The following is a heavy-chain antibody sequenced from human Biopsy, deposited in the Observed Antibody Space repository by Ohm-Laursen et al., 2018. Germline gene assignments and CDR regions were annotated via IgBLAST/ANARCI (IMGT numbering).Heavy chain of an antibody. CDR1: GGSFTGHY. CDR2: ISYTGYT. V-gene: IGHV4-59*11. CDR3: ARGSNDFGGLYFHR. J-gene: IGHJ4*02. Sequence: SETLSLTCTVSGGSFTGHYWSWIRQHPGKGLEWIGHISYTGYTSYNASLKSRVTISVDTSRNHFSLRLSSLTAADTAVYYCARGSNDFGGLYFHRWGQGTLLTVSS. D-gene: IGHD4-23*01.